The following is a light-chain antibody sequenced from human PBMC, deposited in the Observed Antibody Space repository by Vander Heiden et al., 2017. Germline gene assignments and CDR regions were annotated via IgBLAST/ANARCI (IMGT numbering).Light chain of an antibody. J-gene: IGLJ2*01. Sequence: SDVLTQPPSVSVAPGQTARITCGGNNLDRKSVNWYQQKPGQAPILVVYEDSDRPSGIPERFSASTSGNTATLTVTRVEAGDEADYYCQVWDDSLGRSAVFGGGTQLTVL. CDR3: QVWDDSLGRSAV. V-gene: IGLV3-21*02. CDR2: EDS. CDR1: NLDRKS.